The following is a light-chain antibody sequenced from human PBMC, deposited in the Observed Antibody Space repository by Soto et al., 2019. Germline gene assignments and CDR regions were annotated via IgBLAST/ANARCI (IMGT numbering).Light chain of an antibody. Sequence: QSALTQPPSASGSPGQSVTISCTGTSSDVGGYKYVSWYQRHPGKAPKLIIYEVSRRPPGVPDRFSGSKSGNTASLTVSGLHADEEADYYCSSYAGSNNLIFGGGTKLTVL. V-gene: IGLV2-8*01. J-gene: IGLJ2*01. CDR1: SSDVGGYKY. CDR2: EVS. CDR3: SSYAGSNNLI.